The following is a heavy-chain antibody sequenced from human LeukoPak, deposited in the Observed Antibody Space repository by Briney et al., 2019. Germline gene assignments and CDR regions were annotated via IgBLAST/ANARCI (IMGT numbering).Heavy chain of an antibody. V-gene: IGHV3-30-3*01. J-gene: IGHJ4*02. D-gene: IGHD4-17*01. CDR2: ISYDGSNK. CDR3: ASYGSY. Sequence: GGSLRLSCAASGFTFSSYAMHWVRQAPGKGLEWVAVISYDGSNKYYADSVKGRFTITRDNSKNTLYLQMNSLRAEDTAVYYCASYGSYWGQGTLVTVSS. CDR1: GFTFSSYA.